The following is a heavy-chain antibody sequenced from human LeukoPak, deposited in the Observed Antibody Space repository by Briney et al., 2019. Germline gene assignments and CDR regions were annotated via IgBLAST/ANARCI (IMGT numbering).Heavy chain of an antibody. CDR3: ARNDYYSADY. Sequence: RSSETLSLTCTVSGYSISSGYYWSWIRQPPGKGLEWIGEINHSGSTNYNPSLKSRVTISVDTSKNQFSLKLSSVTAADTAVYYCARNDYYSADYWGQGALVTVSS. CDR2: INHSGST. D-gene: IGHD3-22*01. CDR1: GYSISSGYY. J-gene: IGHJ4*02. V-gene: IGHV4-38-2*02.